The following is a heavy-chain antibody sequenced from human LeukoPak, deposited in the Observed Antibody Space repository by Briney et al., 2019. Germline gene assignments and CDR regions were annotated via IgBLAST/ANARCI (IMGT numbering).Heavy chain of an antibody. J-gene: IGHJ5*02. CDR1: GFTFRKHW. CDR3: AKGLRRNYYGSGSYFGWFDP. V-gene: IGHV3-7*03. Sequence: GGSLRLSCAADGFTFRKHWMSWVRQAMGKGLECVAKIKEDGSEKHYVDSVKGRFTISRDNAKNSLYLQMNSLRAEDTALYYCAKGLRRNYYGSGSYFGWFDPWGQGTLVTVSS. CDR2: IKEDGSEK. D-gene: IGHD3-10*01.